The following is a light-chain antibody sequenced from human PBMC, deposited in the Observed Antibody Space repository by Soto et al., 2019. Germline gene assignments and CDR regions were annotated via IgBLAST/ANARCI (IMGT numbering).Light chain of an antibody. CDR1: QSVLYSSNNKNY. Sequence: DIVLTQSPDSLAVSLGATATINCKSSQSVLYSSNNKNYLAWYQQKPGQPPKLLIYWASTRESGVPDRFSGSGSGTDFTLTISSLQAEDVAVYYCQQDFRPWTFGQGTKVEIK. V-gene: IGKV4-1*01. CDR3: QQDFRPWT. J-gene: IGKJ1*01. CDR2: WAS.